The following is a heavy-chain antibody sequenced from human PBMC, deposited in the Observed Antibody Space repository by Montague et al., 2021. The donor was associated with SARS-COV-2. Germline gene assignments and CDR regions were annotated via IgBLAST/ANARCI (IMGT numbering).Heavy chain of an antibody. CDR2: ISSSGSTI. V-gene: IGHV3-48*03. CDR1: GLSFSSYG. Sequence: SLRLSCAASGLSFSSYGLNWVRQAPGKGLEWVSYISSSGSTIYYADSVKGRFTISRDNAKNSLYLQMNSLRAEDTAVYYCASLNYYDSSGYYSGGTPDEYFQHWGQGTLVTVSS. J-gene: IGHJ1*01. D-gene: IGHD3-22*01. CDR3: ASLNYYDSSGYYSGGTPDEYFQH.